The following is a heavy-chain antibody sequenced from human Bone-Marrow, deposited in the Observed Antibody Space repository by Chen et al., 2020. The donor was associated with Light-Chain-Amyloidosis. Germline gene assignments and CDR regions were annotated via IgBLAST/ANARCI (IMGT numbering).Heavy chain of an antibody. CDR1: GGTFSSYA. CDR2: IIPIFGTA. Sequence: QVQLVQSGAEVKKPGSSVKVSCKASGGTFSSYAISWVRQAPGQGLEWMGGIIPIFGTANYAQKFQGRVTITADESTSTAYMELSSLRSGDTAVYYCASNLGYCSSTSCYHLGWGQGTLVTVSS. J-gene: IGHJ4*02. D-gene: IGHD2-2*01. V-gene: IGHV1-69*01. CDR3: ASNLGYCSSTSCYHLG.